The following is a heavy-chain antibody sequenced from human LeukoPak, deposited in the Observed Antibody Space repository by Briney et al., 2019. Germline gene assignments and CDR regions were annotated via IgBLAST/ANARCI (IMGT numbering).Heavy chain of an antibody. Sequence: ASVKVSCKASGGTFSSYAISWVRQAPGQGLEWMGRIIPILGIANYAQKFQGRVTITADKSTSTAYMELSSLRSEDTAVYYCAREISGGDSVDYWGQGTLVTVSS. D-gene: IGHD2-21*02. CDR3: AREISGGDSVDY. CDR1: GGTFSSYA. J-gene: IGHJ4*02. V-gene: IGHV1-69*04. CDR2: IIPILGIA.